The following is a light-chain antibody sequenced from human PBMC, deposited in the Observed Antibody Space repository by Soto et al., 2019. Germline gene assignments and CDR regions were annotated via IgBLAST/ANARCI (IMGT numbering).Light chain of an antibody. Sequence: QSVLTQPPSVSTAPGQRVTISCSGSSSNIGSNYVSWYQQLPGTAPKLLIYDNYKRPSGIPDRFSGSTSGTSATLAIAGLQTGDEADYYCCSYAGSYTWVFGGGTKLTVL. CDR2: DNY. J-gene: IGLJ3*02. CDR3: CSYAGSYTWV. CDR1: SSNIGSNY. V-gene: IGLV1-51*01.